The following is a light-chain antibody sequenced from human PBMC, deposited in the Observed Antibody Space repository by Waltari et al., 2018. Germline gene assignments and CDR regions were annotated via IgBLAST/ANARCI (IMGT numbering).Light chain of an antibody. J-gene: IGLJ2*01. CDR1: SSDVGGYNY. Sequence: QSALTQPASVSGSPGQSITISCTGTSSDVGGYNYVSWYQQYPGKAPKLIIYEVRNRPSEMSTRFPGSKSGNAASLTISGLRAEDDANYDCSSYSSGSAPAVFGGGTKVTVL. CDR3: SSYSSGSAPAV. V-gene: IGLV2-14*01. CDR2: EVR.